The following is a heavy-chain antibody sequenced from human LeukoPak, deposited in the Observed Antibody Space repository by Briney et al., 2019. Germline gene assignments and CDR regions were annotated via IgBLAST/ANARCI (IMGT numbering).Heavy chain of an antibody. CDR3: ARINTYSDFRSGQAGGYMGV. V-gene: IGHV4-34*01. Sequence: PSETLSLTCAVYGGSFSGFYWSWIRQSPRKGLEWIGEIKHSGSTNYNPSLKSRVTISVDTSKNQFSLKLRSLTAADTAVYYCARINTYSDFRSGQAGGYMGVWGKGTTVTVSS. J-gene: IGHJ6*03. CDR2: IKHSGST. CDR1: GGSFSGFY. D-gene: IGHD3-3*01.